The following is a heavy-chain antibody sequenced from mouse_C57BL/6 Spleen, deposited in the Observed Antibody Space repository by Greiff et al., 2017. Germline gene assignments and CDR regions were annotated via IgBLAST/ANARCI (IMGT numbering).Heavy chain of an antibody. CDR2: IDPSDSYT. J-gene: IGHJ4*01. CDR3: ASCVDTGGFMDY. Sequence: QVQLKQPGAELVMPGASVKLSCKASGYTFTSYWMHWVKQRPGQGLEWIGEIDPSDSYTNYNQKFKGKSTLTVDKSSSTAYMQLSSRTSEDSAVYYCASCVDTGGFMDYWCQGTSVTVSS. V-gene: IGHV1-69*01. CDR1: GYTFTSYW.